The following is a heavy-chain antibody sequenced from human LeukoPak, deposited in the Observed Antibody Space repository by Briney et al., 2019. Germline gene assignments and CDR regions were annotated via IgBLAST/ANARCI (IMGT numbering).Heavy chain of an antibody. D-gene: IGHD3-3*01. Sequence: SETLSLTCTVCRDSITGSYWTWVRQPPGKGLEWIGYVYHTGTSNYNPSVRSRITMSVDTSKNQYSMKLTSVTAADTAVYFCARALDTWSALDYWGLGTLVTVSS. CDR1: RDSITGSY. CDR3: ARALDTWSALDY. CDR2: VYHTGTS. V-gene: IGHV4-59*01. J-gene: IGHJ4*02.